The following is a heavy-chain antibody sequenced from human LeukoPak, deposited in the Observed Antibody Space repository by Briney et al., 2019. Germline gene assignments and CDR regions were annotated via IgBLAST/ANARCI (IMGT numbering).Heavy chain of an antibody. V-gene: IGHV1-69*04. Sequence: SVKVSCKASGGTFSSYAISWVRQAPGQGLEWMGRINPILGIANYAQKFQGRVTITADKSTSTAYMELSSLRSEDTAVYYCARDRRGLADYWGQGTLVTVSS. D-gene: IGHD6-19*01. CDR2: INPILGIA. CDR3: ARDRRGLADY. J-gene: IGHJ4*02. CDR1: GGTFSSYA.